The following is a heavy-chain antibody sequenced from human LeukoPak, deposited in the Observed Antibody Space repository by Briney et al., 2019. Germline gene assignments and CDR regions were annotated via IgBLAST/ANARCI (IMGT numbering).Heavy chain of an antibody. CDR1: GFTFDDFA. V-gene: IGHV3-9*01. D-gene: IGHD2-15*01. CDR2: ISWSSGSI. J-gene: IGHJ4*02. CDR3: AKDLRPYCSGGSCFSPFDY. Sequence: PGRSLRLPCAASGFTFDDFAMHWVRQAPGKGLEWVSTISWSSGSIGYADSVKGRFTISRDNAKNSLYLQMNSLRPEDTALYYCAKDLRPYCSGGSCFSPFDYWGQGTLVTVSS.